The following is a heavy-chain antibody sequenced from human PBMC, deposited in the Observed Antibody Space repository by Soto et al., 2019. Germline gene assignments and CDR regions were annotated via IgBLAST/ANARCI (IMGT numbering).Heavy chain of an antibody. CDR3: AVYCSGGSCYSPTNGKFDP. D-gene: IGHD2-15*01. J-gene: IGHJ5*02. Sequence: QVQLVQSVAEVKKPGSSVKVSCKASGGTFSSYAISWVRQAPGQGLEWMGGIIPIFGTANYAQKVQGRVTITADESPSTAYMELRSLSTEDTAVYYCAVYCSGGSCYSPTNGKFDPWGQGTLLPVSS. CDR2: IIPIFGTA. V-gene: IGHV1-69*12. CDR1: GGTFSSYA.